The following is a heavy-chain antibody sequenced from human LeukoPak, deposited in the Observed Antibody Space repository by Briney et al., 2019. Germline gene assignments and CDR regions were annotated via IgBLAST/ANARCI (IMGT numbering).Heavy chain of an antibody. Sequence: GGSLRLSCAASGFTVSSNYMSWVRQSPGKGLEWVSVIYTGGRTYYADSVKGRFTISRDNSKNTLSLQMNSLRADDTAVYYCAKDLLVDKYYFDYWGQGTLVTVSS. CDR1: GFTVSSNY. J-gene: IGHJ4*02. D-gene: IGHD2-2*01. CDR2: IYTGGRT. CDR3: AKDLLVDKYYFDY. V-gene: IGHV3-53*01.